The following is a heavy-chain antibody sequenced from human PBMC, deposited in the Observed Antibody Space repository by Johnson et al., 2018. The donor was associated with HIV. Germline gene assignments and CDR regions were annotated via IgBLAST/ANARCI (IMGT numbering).Heavy chain of an antibody. CDR2: MSFDGSNK. V-gene: IGHV3-30*04. J-gene: IGHJ3*02. CDR1: GFTFRSYA. CDR3: ARDPGNGGRPFDAFDI. Sequence: QVQLVESGGGVVQPGRSLRLSCAASGFTFRSYAIHWVRQAPGKGLEWVALMSFDGSNKYYADSVKGRFTISRDNSKNTVFLQMDSLRGEDTAVYYCARDPGNGGRPFDAFDIWGQGTMVTVSS. D-gene: IGHD4-23*01.